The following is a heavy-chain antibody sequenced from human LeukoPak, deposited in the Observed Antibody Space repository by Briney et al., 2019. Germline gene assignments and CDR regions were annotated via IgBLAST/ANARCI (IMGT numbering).Heavy chain of an antibody. CDR3: ARVADNSGYTFDS. V-gene: IGHV1-69*02. Sequence: SVKVSCKASGGSFSSYTFSWVRQAPGQGLEWMGRIIPILGITNYTQKFQGRVTIHADKSTPTAYMELNSLRSEDTAVYYCARVADNSGYTFDSWGQGTLVTVSS. J-gene: IGHJ4*02. CDR1: GGSFSSYT. D-gene: IGHD3-22*01. CDR2: IIPILGIT.